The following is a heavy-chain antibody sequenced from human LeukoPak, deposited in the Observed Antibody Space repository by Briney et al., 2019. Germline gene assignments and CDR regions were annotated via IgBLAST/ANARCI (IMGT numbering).Heavy chain of an antibody. Sequence: GGSLRLSCAASGFTFSNHGMNWVRQAPGKGLEWVSGISGSGGRTYYADSVKGRFTISRDNSKNTVYLQMNSLRAEDTAVYYCAKDRSYGAFEIWGQGTMVTVSS. J-gene: IGHJ3*02. CDR3: AKDRSYGAFEI. D-gene: IGHD3-10*01. CDR1: GFTFSNHG. V-gene: IGHV3-23*01. CDR2: ISGSGGRT.